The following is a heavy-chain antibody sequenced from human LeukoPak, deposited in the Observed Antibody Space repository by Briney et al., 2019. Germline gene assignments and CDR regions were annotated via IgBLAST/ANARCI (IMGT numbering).Heavy chain of an antibody. CDR1: GFTFSSYS. CDR2: ISSSSSYI. J-gene: IGHJ4*02. Sequence: PGGSLRLSCAASGFTFSSYSMNWVRQAPWKGLEWVSSISSSSSYIYYADSVEGRFTISRDNAKNSLYLQMNSLRAEDTAVYYCARVPTTVPSGGFDYWGQGTLVTVSS. CDR3: ARVPTTVPSGGFDY. D-gene: IGHD4-17*01. V-gene: IGHV3-21*01.